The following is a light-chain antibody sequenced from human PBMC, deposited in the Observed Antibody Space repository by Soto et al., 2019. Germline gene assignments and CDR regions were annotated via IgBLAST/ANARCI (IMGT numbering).Light chain of an antibody. CDR2: KAS. Sequence: DIQMTPSPSTLSASVVDRVTITCGASQYLTRWLARYQQNPRKATMLLIYKASTIETGVPSRFSGSGSGTEFTLTISSLQPDDSATYYCQQYKNHYTFGQGTKVDIK. V-gene: IGKV1-5*03. J-gene: IGKJ2*01. CDR3: QQYKNHYT. CDR1: QYLTRW.